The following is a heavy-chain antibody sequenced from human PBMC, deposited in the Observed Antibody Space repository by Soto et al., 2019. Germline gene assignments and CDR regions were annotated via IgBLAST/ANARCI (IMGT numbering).Heavy chain of an antibody. D-gene: IGHD3-9*01. V-gene: IGHV3-48*02. CDR1: GFTFSSYS. CDR2: ISSSSSTI. Sequence: EVQLVESGGGLVQPGGSLRLSCAASGFTFSSYSMNWVRQAPGKGLEWVSNISSSSSTIYYADSVKGRFTISRDNAKNSLYMQMNSLRDEDTAGYYFARAYFDWSNWFDPWGQGTLVTVSS. J-gene: IGHJ5*02. CDR3: ARAYFDWSNWFDP.